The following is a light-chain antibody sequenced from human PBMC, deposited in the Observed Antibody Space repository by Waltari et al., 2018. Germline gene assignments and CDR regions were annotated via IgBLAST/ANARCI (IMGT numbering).Light chain of an antibody. CDR1: QSVLYSSNNKNY. Sequence: DIVMTQSPDSLAVSLGERATINCKSSQSVLYSSNNKNYIAWYQQKPGQPPKLLIYWASTRESGVPDRFSGSESGTDFTLTSSSLQAEDVAVYYCQQYYTTPRTFGQGTKVEI. CDR3: QQYYTTPRT. V-gene: IGKV4-1*01. J-gene: IGKJ1*01. CDR2: WAS.